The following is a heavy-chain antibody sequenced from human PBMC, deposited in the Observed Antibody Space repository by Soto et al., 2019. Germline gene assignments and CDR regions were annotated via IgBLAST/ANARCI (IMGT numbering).Heavy chain of an antibody. J-gene: IGHJ4*02. V-gene: IGHV3-30-3*01. CDR1: GFTFSSYA. CDR2: ISYDGSNK. D-gene: IGHD3-10*01. Sequence: GGSLRLSCAASGFTFSSYAMHWVRQAPGKGLEWVAVISYDGSNKYYADSVKGRFTISRDNSKNTLYLQMNSLRAEDTAVYYCARVTTRTYVFVDYFDYWGQGTLVTVSS. CDR3: ARVTTRTYVFVDYFDY.